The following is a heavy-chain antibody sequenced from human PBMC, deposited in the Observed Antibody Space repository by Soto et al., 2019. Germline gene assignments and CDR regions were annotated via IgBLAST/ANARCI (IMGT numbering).Heavy chain of an antibody. Sequence: GESLKISCKGSGYSFTSYWIGWVRQMPGKGLEWMGIIYPGDSDTRYSPSCQGQVTISADKSISTAYLQWSSLKASDTAMYYCARLPNIAVAHRGYYYYMDVWGKGTTVTVSS. CDR1: GYSFTSYW. J-gene: IGHJ6*03. CDR3: ARLPNIAVAHRGYYYYMDV. CDR2: IYPGDSDT. V-gene: IGHV5-51*01. D-gene: IGHD6-19*01.